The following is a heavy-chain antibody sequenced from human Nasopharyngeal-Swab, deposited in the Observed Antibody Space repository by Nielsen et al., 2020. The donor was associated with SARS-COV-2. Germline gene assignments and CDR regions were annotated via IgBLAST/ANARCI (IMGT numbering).Heavy chain of an antibody. CDR2: IYYSGST. V-gene: IGHV4-59*01. CDR3: ARVTYYDFWSGYEDY. CDR1: GGSISSYY. J-gene: IGHJ4*02. D-gene: IGHD3-3*01. Sequence: SETLSLTCTVSGGSISSYYWSWIRQPPGKGLEWIGYIYYSGSTNYNPSLKSRVTISVDTSKNQFSLKLSSVTAADTAVYYCARVTYYDFWSGYEDYWGQGSLVIVSS.